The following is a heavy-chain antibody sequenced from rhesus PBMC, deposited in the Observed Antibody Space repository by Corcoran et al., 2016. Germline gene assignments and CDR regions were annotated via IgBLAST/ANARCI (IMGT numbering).Heavy chain of an antibody. CDR3: AKGGWGDLFDY. D-gene: IGHD3-34*01. CDR1: GYSFTSSW. CDR2: IDPSDSDT. J-gene: IGHJ4*01. Sequence: EVQLVQSGAEVKRPGESLKISCKTSGYSFTSSWISWVRQMPGKGLEWMGAIDPSDSDTRYNPSFKCQVTISAYKSISTAYLQWSRLNASDTATYYCAKGGWGDLFDYWGQGVLVTVSS. V-gene: IGHV5-20*01.